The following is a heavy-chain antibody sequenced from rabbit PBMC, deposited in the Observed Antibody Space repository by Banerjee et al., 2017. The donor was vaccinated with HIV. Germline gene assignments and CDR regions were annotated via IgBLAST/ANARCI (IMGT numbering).Heavy chain of an antibody. Sequence: QSLEESGGDLVQPEGSLALTCKASGFTISSSYYMCWVRQAPGKGLEWIGCIYAGSGSTWYASWAKGRFTISKTSSTTVTLQMTSLTAADTATYFCARCAGYGGYGYGYLDFWGPGTLVTVS. D-gene: IGHD6-1*01. CDR1: GFTISSSYY. CDR2: IYAGSGST. J-gene: IGHJ6*01. V-gene: IGHV1S40*01. CDR3: ARCAGYGGYGYGYLDF.